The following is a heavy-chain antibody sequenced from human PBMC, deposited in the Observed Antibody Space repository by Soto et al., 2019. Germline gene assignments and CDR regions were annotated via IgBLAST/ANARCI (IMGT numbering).Heavy chain of an antibody. V-gene: IGHV3-7*04. CDR3: AMDSGTYYDSSGAFDF. Sequence: EVQLVESGGGLVQPGGSLRLSCVASGFTFSSYWMSWVRQAPGKGLEWVTNIKQDEREKNYVDSVKGRFTISRDNAKNSLYLEMDSLRVEDTAVYYCAMDSGTYYDSSGAFDFWGQGTLVTVSS. CDR2: IKQDEREK. D-gene: IGHD3-22*01. CDR1: GFTFSSYW. J-gene: IGHJ4*02.